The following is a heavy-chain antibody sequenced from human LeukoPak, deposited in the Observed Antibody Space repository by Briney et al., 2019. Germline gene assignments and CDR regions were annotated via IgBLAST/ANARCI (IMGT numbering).Heavy chain of an antibody. CDR2: IIPNSGAT. V-gene: IGHV1-2*06. Sequence: ASVKVSCKASGYTFTGNDIHWMRQAPGQGLEWMGRIIPNSGATNYAQKFQGRVTVTRDTSISTAYMELSRLRSEDTAVYYRARGAAGGLDYWGQGTLVAVSS. J-gene: IGHJ4*02. D-gene: IGHD3-10*01. CDR1: GYTFTGND. CDR3: ARGAAGGLDY.